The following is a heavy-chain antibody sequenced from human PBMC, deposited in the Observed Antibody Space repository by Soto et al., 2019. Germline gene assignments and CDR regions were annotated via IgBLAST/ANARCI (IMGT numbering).Heavy chain of an antibody. CDR1: GYTFTSYA. V-gene: IGHV1-3*01. D-gene: IGHD2-15*01. Sequence: ASVKVSCKASGYTFTSYAMHWVRQAPGQRLEWMGWINAGNGNTKYSQKFQGRVTITRDTSASTAYMELSSLRSEDTAVYYCARLADCSSGSCSIVDSWGQGNLVTV. CDR3: ARLADCSSGSCSIVDS. J-gene: IGHJ4*02. CDR2: INAGNGNT.